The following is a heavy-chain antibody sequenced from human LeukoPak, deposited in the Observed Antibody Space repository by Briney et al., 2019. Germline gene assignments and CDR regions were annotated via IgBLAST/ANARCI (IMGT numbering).Heavy chain of an antibody. V-gene: IGHV3-21*01. CDR3: ARDLCGGSCCSGAFYYYGMDV. Sequence: GGSLRLSCAASGFTFSTYGMNWVRQAPGKGLEWVSSISSSSSYIYYADSVKGRFTISRDNAKNSLYLEMNSLRAEDTAVYYCARDLCGGSCCSGAFYYYGMDVWGQGTTVTVSS. CDR1: GFTFSTYG. D-gene: IGHD2-15*01. CDR2: ISSSSSYI. J-gene: IGHJ6*02.